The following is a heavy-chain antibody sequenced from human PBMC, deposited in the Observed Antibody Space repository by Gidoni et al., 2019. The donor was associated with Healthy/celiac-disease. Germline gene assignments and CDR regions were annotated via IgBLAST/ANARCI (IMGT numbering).Heavy chain of an antibody. CDR1: GLTVSSNY. D-gene: IGHD3-16*02. J-gene: IGHJ4*02. CDR3: ARGVGTSYQFDY. CDR2: IYSGGST. V-gene: IGHV3-66*02. Sequence: GSLRLSCAASGLTVSSNYMSWVRQAPGKGLEWVSAIYSGGSTNYADSVKGRFTISRDNSKNTLYLQMNSLRAEDTAVYYCARGVGTSYQFDYWGQGTLVTVSS.